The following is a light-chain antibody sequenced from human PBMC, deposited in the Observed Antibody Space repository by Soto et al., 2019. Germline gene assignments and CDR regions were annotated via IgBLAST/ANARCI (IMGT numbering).Light chain of an antibody. CDR3: QQSYSTPWT. V-gene: IGKV1-5*03. CDR1: QTISSW. J-gene: IGKJ1*01. Sequence: DIQMTQSPSTLSVSVGERVTITCRASQTISSWLAWYQQKPAKAPKRLIYKASTLKSGVPSRWSGSGSGTDFTLSISSLQPEDVATDYCQQSYSTPWTFGQGTKVDIK. CDR2: KAS.